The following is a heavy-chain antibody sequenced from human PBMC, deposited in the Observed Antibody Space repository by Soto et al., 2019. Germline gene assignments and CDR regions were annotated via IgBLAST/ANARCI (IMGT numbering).Heavy chain of an antibody. Sequence: QVQVEQSGAEVKKPGSSVKVSCKASGGTFSTAAISWVRQAPGQGLEWMGGIMPIFRTADYAQEFQGRVTITADESTSTACLELRSLSSEDTAIYYCARDQDRPQLGGNYCYIMDVWGQGTTVTVSS. J-gene: IGHJ6*02. D-gene: IGHD3-3*02. CDR2: IMPIFRTA. V-gene: IGHV1-69*12. CDR3: ARDQDRPQLGGNYCYIMDV. CDR1: GGTFSTAA.